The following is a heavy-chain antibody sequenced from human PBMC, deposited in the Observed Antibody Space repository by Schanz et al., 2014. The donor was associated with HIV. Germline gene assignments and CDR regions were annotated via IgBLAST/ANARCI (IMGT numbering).Heavy chain of an antibody. V-gene: IGHV3-74*01. D-gene: IGHD4-4*01. CDR3: ARDRLHPGNGMDV. CDR1: GSTFSSYW. J-gene: IGHJ6*02. CDR2: INSDGSST. Sequence: EVQLVESGGGLVQPGGSLRLSCAASGSTFSSYWMHWVRQAPGKGLVWVSRINSDGSSTNYADSVKGRLTISRDNAKNTLYLQMNNLRAEDTAVYYCARDRLHPGNGMDVWGQGTTVTVSS.